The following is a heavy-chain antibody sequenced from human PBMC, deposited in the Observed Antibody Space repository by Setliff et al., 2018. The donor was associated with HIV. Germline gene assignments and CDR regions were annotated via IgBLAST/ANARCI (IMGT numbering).Heavy chain of an antibody. D-gene: IGHD2-2*02. J-gene: IGHJ4*02. CDR3: ARGYHLLNPDY. Sequence: SETLSLTCTVSGGSISSGGYYWNWIRQHPGEGLEWIGYIYYSGSTYYNPSLKSRVAISVDTSKNQFSLKLSSVTAADTAAYYCARGYHLLNPDYWGQGTLVTVSS. CDR2: IYYSGST. V-gene: IGHV4-31*03. CDR1: GGSISSGGYY.